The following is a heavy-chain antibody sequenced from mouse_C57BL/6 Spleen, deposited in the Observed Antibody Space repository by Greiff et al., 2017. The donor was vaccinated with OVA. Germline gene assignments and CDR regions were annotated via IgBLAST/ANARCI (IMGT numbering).Heavy chain of an antibody. Sequence: EVQLVESGGGLVKPGGSLKLSCAASGFTFSSYTMSWVRQTPEKRLEWVATISGGGGNTYYPDSVKGRFTISRDNAKNTLYLQMRSLRSEDTALYYCARGGSNYVEYFDVWGTGTTVTVSS. CDR2: ISGGGGNT. CDR1: GFTFSSYT. J-gene: IGHJ1*03. D-gene: IGHD2-5*01. CDR3: ARGGSNYVEYFDV. V-gene: IGHV5-9*01.